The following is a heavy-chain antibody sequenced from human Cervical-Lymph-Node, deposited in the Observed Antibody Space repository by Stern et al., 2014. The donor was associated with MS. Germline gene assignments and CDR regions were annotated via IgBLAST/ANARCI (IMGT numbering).Heavy chain of an antibody. Sequence: EDQLVESGGGLVERGGSLRLSCAASGFTFSGYAMSWVRQAPGKGLELVSGISGSGSSTYYTDSVKGRFTISRDNSKNTLYLQMNSLRADDTAVYYCAKDPLNQILDYWGQGTLVTVSS. CDR2: ISGSGSST. CDR1: GFTFSGYA. CDR3: AKDPLNQILDY. V-gene: IGHV3-23*04. J-gene: IGHJ4*02.